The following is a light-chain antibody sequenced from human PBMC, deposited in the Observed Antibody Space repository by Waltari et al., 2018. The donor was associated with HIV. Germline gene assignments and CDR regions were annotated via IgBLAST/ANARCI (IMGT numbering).Light chain of an antibody. J-gene: IGLJ2*01. CDR1: SSNIGNNY. Sequence: QSVLTQPPSVSVAPGQKVTISCSGSSSNIGNNYASWYQQIPGTAPKLLIYDNHKRPSGIPDRFSGSASGTSATLGITGLQTGDEADYYCGTWDSSLSAVVFGGGTKLTVL. CDR3: GTWDSSLSAVV. CDR2: DNH. V-gene: IGLV1-51*01.